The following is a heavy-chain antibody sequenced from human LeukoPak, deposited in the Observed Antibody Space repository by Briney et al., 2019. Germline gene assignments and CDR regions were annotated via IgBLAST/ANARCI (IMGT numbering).Heavy chain of an antibody. V-gene: IGHV3-30-3*01. Sequence: PGRSLRLSCAASGFTFSSYAMHWVRQAPGKGLEWVAVISYDGSNKYYADSVKGRFTISRDNSKNTLYLQMNSLRAEDTAVYYCARDLGDILTGYYDYYYYGMDVWGQGTTVTVSS. CDR1: GFTFSSYA. D-gene: IGHD3-9*01. CDR2: ISYDGSNK. J-gene: IGHJ6*02. CDR3: ARDLGDILTGYYDYYYYGMDV.